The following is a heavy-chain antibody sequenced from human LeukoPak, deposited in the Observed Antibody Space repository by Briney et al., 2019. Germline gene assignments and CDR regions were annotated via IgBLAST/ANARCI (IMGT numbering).Heavy chain of an antibody. D-gene: IGHD5-18*01. CDR2: IYHSGST. Sequence: SETLSLTCAVSGGSISSSNWWSWVRQPPGKGLEWIGEIYHSGSTNYNPSLKSRVTISVDKSKNQFSLKLSSVTAADTAVYYCARGGYSYGYAGGFYYWGQGTLVTVSS. CDR3: ARGGYSYGYAGGFYY. J-gene: IGHJ4*02. CDR1: GGSISSSNW. V-gene: IGHV4-4*02.